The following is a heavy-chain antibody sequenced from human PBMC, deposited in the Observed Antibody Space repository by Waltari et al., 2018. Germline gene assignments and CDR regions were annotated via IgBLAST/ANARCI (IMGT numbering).Heavy chain of an antibody. Sequence: QLQLQESGPGLVKPSETLSLTCTVSGGSISSSSYYWGWIRQPPGKGLEWIGSIYYSGDNHLHPALKSRVTISVDTSKNQFSLKLSSVTAADTAVYYCARHETGSGGSNWFDPWGQGTLVTVSS. J-gene: IGHJ5*02. CDR1: GGSISSSSYY. CDR3: ARHETGSGGSNWFDP. D-gene: IGHD2-15*01. V-gene: IGHV4-39*01. CDR2: IYYSGDN.